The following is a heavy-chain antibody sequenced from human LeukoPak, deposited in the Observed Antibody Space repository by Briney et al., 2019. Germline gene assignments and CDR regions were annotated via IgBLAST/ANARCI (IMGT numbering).Heavy chain of an antibody. CDR1: GFTVSNNY. D-gene: IGHD3-9*01. CDR3: TRGNILTGKYVVY. V-gene: IGHV3-53*01. Sequence: PGGSLRLSCAASGFTVSNNYMNWVRQPPGKGLEWVSVLYSGGSTYYADSVKGRFTIFRDNAKNTLFLQMNSLRAEDTAVYYCTRGNILTGKYVVYWGQGTLVTVSS. CDR2: LYSGGST. J-gene: IGHJ4*02.